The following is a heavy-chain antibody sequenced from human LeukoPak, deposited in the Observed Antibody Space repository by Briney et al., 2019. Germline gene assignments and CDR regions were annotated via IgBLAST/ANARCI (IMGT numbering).Heavy chain of an antibody. CDR3: ASSGYQYYFDY. D-gene: IGHD3-22*01. J-gene: IGHJ4*02. Sequence: PSETLSLTCTVSGGSISSYYWSWIRQPPGKGLEWIGYIYYSGSTNYNPSLKSRVTISVDTSKNQFSLKLSSVTAADTAVYYCASSGYQYYFDYWGQGTLVTVPS. V-gene: IGHV4-59*01. CDR2: IYYSGST. CDR1: GGSISSYY.